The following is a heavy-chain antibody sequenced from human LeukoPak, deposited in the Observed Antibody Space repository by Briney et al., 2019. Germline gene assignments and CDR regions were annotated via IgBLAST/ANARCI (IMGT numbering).Heavy chain of an antibody. V-gene: IGHV1-18*01. CDR3: ARDQVNTAKYNWFDP. Sequence: GASVKVSCKASGYTFTNYAISWVRQAPGQGLEWMGWISAYNGNTNYAQKLQGRVTMTTDTSTSTAYMELRSLRSDDTAVYYCARDQVNTAKYNWFDPWGQGTLVTVSS. CDR1: GYTFTNYA. J-gene: IGHJ5*02. D-gene: IGHD5-18*01. CDR2: ISAYNGNT.